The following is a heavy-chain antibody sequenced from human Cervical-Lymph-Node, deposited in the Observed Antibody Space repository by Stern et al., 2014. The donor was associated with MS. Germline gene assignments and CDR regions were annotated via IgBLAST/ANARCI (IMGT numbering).Heavy chain of an antibody. J-gene: IGHJ4*02. CDR3: ARDPETPVEFDF. CDR1: GYTFSDYY. CDR2: IHPNSGGT. V-gene: IGHV1-2*02. Sequence: QVQLVQSGAEVKEPGASVKVSCKASGYTFSDYYIHWVRQGPGQGLEWMGWIHPNSGGTHYAPRFQGRVTMTRDTSISTVYIELSSLRSDDTAVYYCARDPETPVEFDFWGQGTLVTVSS.